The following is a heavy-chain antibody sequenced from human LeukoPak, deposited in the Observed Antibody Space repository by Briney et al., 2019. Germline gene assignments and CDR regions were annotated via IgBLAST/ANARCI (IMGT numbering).Heavy chain of an antibody. V-gene: IGHV3-23*01. CDR3: AKDGSEMADQFDY. J-gene: IGHJ4*02. CDR2: INTSGDST. CDR1: GFTFSSYA. Sequence: GGSLRLSCAASGFTFSSYAMTWVRQAPGKGLEWVSSINTSGDSTYYADSVKGRFTISRDNSKNTLYLQMNSLRAEDTAVYYCAKDGSEMADQFDYWGQGTLVTVSS. D-gene: IGHD5-24*01.